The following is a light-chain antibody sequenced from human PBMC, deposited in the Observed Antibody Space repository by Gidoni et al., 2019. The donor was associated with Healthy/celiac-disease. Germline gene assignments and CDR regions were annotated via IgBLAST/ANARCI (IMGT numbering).Light chain of an antibody. CDR1: QSVSSSN. Sequence: EIVLTQSPGTLSLSPGERATLSCRASQSVSSSNLAWYQQTPGQAPRLLIYGASSRATGIPDRFSGSGSGTAFTLTISRLEPEDFAVYYCQQYGSSPRVTFGGGTKVEIK. CDR2: GAS. J-gene: IGKJ4*01. V-gene: IGKV3-20*01. CDR3: QQYGSSPRVT.